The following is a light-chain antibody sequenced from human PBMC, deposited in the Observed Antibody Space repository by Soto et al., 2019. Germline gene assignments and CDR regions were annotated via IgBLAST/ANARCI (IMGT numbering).Light chain of an antibody. Sequence: EIVMTQSPATLSVSPGERATLSCRASQSVSSNLACYQQKPGQAPRLLIYGASTRATGIPARFSGSGSGTEFTLTISSLHAEDVAVYYCQQYNNWPPLTFGGGTKVEIK. V-gene: IGKV3-15*01. CDR2: GAS. CDR3: QQYNNWPPLT. J-gene: IGKJ4*01. CDR1: QSVSSN.